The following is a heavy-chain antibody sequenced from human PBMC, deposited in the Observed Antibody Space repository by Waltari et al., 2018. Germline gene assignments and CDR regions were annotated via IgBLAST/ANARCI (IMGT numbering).Heavy chain of an antibody. CDR1: GYSISSGYY. CDR2: IYHSGST. CDR3: ARVETGASSIDY. V-gene: IGHV4-38-2*01. Sequence: QVQLQESGPGLVKPSETLSLTCAVSGYSISSGYYWGWLRQPPGKGLEWIGEIYHSGSTNYNPSLKSRVTISVDKSKNQFSLKLSSVTAADTAVYYCARVETGASSIDYWGQGTLVTVSS. J-gene: IGHJ4*02. D-gene: IGHD1-1*01.